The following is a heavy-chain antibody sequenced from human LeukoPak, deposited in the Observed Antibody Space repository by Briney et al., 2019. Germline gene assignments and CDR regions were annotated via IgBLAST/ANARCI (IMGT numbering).Heavy chain of an antibody. J-gene: IGHJ4*02. V-gene: IGHV4-59*01. CDR3: ARLYSSSLGRVFDY. CDR1: GGSISSYY. D-gene: IGHD6-13*01. CDR2: IYNSGST. Sequence: PSETLSLTCTVSGGSISSYYWSWIRQPPGKGLEWIGYIYNSGSTNYNPALKRRVTISVDTSKNKFSLKLSSVTAADTAVYYCARLYSSSLGRVFDYWGQGTLVTVSS.